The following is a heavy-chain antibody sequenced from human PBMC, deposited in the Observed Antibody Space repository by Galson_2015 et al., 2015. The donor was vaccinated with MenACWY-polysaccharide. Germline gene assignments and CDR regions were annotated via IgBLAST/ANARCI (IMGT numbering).Heavy chain of an antibody. CDR1: GFTFKNYW. Sequence: SLRLSCAVSGFTFKNYWMSWVRQAPGKGLEWVANIKKDGSEKYYVDSVKGRFTISRDNGRSSLYLQMNGLRAEDTAVYYCARGHYGMDVWGQGTTVTVS. V-gene: IGHV3-7*01. CDR3: ARGHYGMDV. CDR2: IKKDGSEK. J-gene: IGHJ6*02.